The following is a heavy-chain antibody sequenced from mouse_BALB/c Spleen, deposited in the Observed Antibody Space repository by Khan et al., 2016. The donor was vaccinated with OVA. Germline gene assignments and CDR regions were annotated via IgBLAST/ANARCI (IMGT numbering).Heavy chain of an antibody. CDR1: GYTFTNYW. CDR3: TRWATWFFDV. CDR2: IYPGVGYI. D-gene: IGHD3-1*01. J-gene: IGHJ1*01. V-gene: IGHV1-63*02. Sequence: QVQLQQSGAELVRPGTSVKISCKASGYTFTNYWLGWVKQRPGHGLEWIGDIYPGVGYINYHERFKGKATLTAGPSSSTAYIQLSRLTSEDSAGYFGTRWATWFFDVWGAGTTVTVSS.